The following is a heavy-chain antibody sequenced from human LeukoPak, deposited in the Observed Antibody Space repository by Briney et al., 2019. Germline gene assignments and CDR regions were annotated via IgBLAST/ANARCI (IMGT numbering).Heavy chain of an antibody. D-gene: IGHD3-9*01. J-gene: IGHJ4*02. CDR2: TRNKANSYTT. V-gene: IGHV3-72*01. Sequence: PGGSLRLSCAASGFTFSDHYMDWVRQAPGKGLEWVGRTRNKANSYTTEYAASVKGRFTISRDDSKNTLYLQMNSLKTEDTAVYYCTTGAVGYFDWLFDYWGQGTLVTVSS. CDR1: GFTFSDHY. CDR3: TTGAVGYFDWLFDY.